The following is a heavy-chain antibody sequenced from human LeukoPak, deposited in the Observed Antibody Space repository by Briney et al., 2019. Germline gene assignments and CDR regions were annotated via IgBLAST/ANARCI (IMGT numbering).Heavy chain of an antibody. J-gene: IGHJ5*02. V-gene: IGHV3-48*01. CDR2: ISSSSSTI. D-gene: IGHD3-10*01. CDR1: GFTFSSYS. CDR3: ARDPPVPHTGSGSYYNRWFDP. Sequence: PGGSLRLSCAASGFTFSSYSMNWVRQAPGKGLEWVSYISSSSSTIYYADSVKGRFTISRDNAKNSLYLQMNCLRAEDTAVYYCARDPPVPHTGSGSYYNRWFDPWGQGTLVTVSS.